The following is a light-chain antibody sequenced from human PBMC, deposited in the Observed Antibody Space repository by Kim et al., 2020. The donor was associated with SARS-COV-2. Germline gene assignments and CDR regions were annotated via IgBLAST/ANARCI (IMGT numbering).Light chain of an antibody. CDR3: QQSYSTPGYT. CDR2: AAS. Sequence: DIQMTQSPSSLSASVGDRVTITCRASQSISSYLNWYQQKPGKAPKLLIYAASSLQSGVPSRFSGSGSGTDFTLTISSLQPEDFATYYCQQSYSTPGYTFGQGTKLE. J-gene: IGKJ2*01. CDR1: QSISSY. V-gene: IGKV1-39*01.